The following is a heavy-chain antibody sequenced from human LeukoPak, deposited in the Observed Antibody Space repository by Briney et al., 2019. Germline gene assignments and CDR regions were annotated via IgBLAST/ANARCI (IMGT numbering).Heavy chain of an antibody. Sequence: SETLSLTCTVSSGPFSSSSYFCGWIRQPPGMGLEWIATINYSGTPYYHPSPKSRVTTSVDTSRNQFSLKLSSVTAADTAVYYCARLRGGVQLWGDWGQGALVTVSS. J-gene: IGHJ4*01. D-gene: IGHD5-18*01. CDR2: INYSGTP. CDR1: SGPFSSSSYF. CDR3: ARLRGGVQLWGD. V-gene: IGHV4-39*01.